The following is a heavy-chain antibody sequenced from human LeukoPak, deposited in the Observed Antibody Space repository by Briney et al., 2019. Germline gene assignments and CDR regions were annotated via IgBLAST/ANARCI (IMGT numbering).Heavy chain of an antibody. Sequence: ASVRVSCKASGYTFTGYGITWVRQAPGQGLEWMGWISTYNGKTDYAQKLQGRVTMTTDRSTSTAYMELRSPRSDDTAVYYCARTYGDYDGSYWYFDLWGRGTLVTVSS. V-gene: IGHV1-18*01. J-gene: IGHJ2*01. CDR2: ISTYNGKT. D-gene: IGHD4-17*01. CDR1: GYTFTGYG. CDR3: ARTYGDYDGSYWYFDL.